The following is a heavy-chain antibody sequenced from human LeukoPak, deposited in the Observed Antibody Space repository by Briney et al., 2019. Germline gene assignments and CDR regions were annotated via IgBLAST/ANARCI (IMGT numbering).Heavy chain of an antibody. Sequence: SVKVSCKASGGTFSSYAISWVPQAPGQGLEWMGGIIPIFGTANYAQKFQGRVTITADESTSTAYMELSSLRSEDTAVYYCARTAMYGSGSGYYYGMDVWGKGTTVTVSS. V-gene: IGHV1-69*13. CDR1: GGTFSSYA. J-gene: IGHJ6*04. CDR3: ARTAMYGSGSGYYYGMDV. CDR2: IIPIFGTA. D-gene: IGHD3-10*01.